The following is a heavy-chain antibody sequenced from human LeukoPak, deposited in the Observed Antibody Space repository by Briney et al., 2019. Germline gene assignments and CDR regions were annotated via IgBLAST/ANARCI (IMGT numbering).Heavy chain of an antibody. CDR2: IKQDGSEK. V-gene: IGHV3-7*01. CDR3: ARRGIQLWQYYYYMDV. D-gene: IGHD5-18*01. Sequence: PGGSLRLSCAASGFTISTYWMSWVRQAPGRGLEWVANIKQDGSEKYYVDSVKGRFTISRDNAKNSLYLQMNRLRAEDTAVYYCARRGIQLWQYYYYMDVWGKGTTVTVSS. J-gene: IGHJ6*03. CDR1: GFTISTYW.